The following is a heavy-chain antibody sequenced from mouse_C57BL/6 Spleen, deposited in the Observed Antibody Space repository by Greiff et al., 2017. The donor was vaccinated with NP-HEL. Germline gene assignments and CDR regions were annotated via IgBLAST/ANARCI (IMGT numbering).Heavy chain of an antibody. V-gene: IGHV1-82*01. J-gene: IGHJ3*01. CDR1: GYAFSSSW. CDR3: ARWDSNYVAY. Sequence: QVHVKQSGPELVKPGASVKISCKASGYAFSSSWMNWVKQRPGKGLEWIGRIYPGDGDTNYNGKFKGKATLTADKSSSTAYMQLSSLTSEDSAVYFCARWDSNYVAYWGQGTLVTVSA. D-gene: IGHD2-5*01. CDR2: IYPGDGDT.